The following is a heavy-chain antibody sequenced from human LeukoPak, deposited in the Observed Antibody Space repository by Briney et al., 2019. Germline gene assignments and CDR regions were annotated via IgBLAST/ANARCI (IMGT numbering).Heavy chain of an antibody. J-gene: IGHJ4*02. D-gene: IGHD3-10*01. CDR3: ARGRGPSIMVRGVQQPHYFDY. V-gene: IGHV4-34*01. Sequence: PSETLSLTCAVYGGSFSGYYWSWIRQPPGKWLEWIGEINHSGSTNYNPSLKSRVTISVDTSKNQFSLKLSSVTAADTAVYYCARGRGPSIMVRGVQQPHYFDYWGQGTLVTVSS. CDR2: INHSGST. CDR1: GGSFSGYY.